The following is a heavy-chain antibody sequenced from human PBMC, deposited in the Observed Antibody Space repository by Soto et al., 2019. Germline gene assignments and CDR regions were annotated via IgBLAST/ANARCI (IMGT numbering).Heavy chain of an antibody. Sequence: ASVKVSCKASGYTFTSYGISWVRQAPGQGLEWMGWISAYSGNTVYTQRFKGRLTMATDTSTGTAYMELRSLRSDDTAVYYCARDFYQSSGYCDYWGQGTLVTSPQ. CDR1: GYTFTSYG. D-gene: IGHD3-22*01. CDR2: ISAYSGNT. V-gene: IGHV1-18*01. CDR3: ARDFYQSSGYCDY. J-gene: IGHJ4*02.